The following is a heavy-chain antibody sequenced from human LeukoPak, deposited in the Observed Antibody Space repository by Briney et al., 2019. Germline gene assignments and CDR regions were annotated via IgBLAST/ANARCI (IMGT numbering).Heavy chain of an antibody. J-gene: IGHJ4*02. D-gene: IGHD3-3*01. CDR3: ANLEVPFDY. CDR1: GGSVNNYY. V-gene: IGHV4-59*02. CDR2: IYDSGST. Sequence: SETLSLTCTVSGGSVNNYYWSWIRQPPGKGLEWIAYIYDSGSTNYNPSLKSRVSISLDTSKNQFSLKLSSVTAADTAVYYCANLEVPFDYWGQGTLVTVSS.